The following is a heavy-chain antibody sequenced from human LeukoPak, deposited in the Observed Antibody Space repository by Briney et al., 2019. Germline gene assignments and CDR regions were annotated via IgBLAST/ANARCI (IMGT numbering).Heavy chain of an antibody. CDR3: AKGYGSGGSCYDSGYFDY. CDR1: GFPFGINA. D-gene: IGHD2-15*01. V-gene: IGHV3-23*01. Sequence: PGGSLRLSCAAGGFPFGINAMSWGRQARGRGLEWVSAISGSGGSTYYADFVKGRFTISSDNSKNTLYLQMNSRRAEATAVYSCAKGYGSGGSCYDSGYFDYWGQGTLVTVSS. J-gene: IGHJ4*02. CDR2: ISGSGGST.